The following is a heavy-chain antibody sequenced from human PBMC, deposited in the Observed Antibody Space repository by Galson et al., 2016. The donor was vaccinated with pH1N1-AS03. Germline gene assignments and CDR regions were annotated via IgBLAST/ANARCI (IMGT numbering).Heavy chain of an antibody. V-gene: IGHV3-13*01. D-gene: IGHD5-12*01. CDR1: GFTVTRND. Sequence: SLRLSCAASGFTVTRNDMHWVRQATGKGLEWVSIIAATGPTHYADSVKGRFTISREIPQNSLYLQMDSLRADDTAVYYCAVLGYISAMHGLDVWGKGTTVTVSS. CDR3: AVLGYISAMHGLDV. J-gene: IGHJ6*04. CDR2: IAATGPT.